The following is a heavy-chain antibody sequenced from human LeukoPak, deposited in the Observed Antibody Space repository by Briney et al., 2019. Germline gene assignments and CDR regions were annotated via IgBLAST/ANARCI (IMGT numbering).Heavy chain of an antibody. Sequence: GGSLRLSCAASGFTFSSYWMSWVRQAPGKGLEWVSYIRTAGSTIYYADSVKGRFTISRDDANNSLYLQMNSLRAEDTAVYYCVRGGYCGSSICYSLNAFDIWGQGTTVTVSA. D-gene: IGHD2-2*01. J-gene: IGHJ3*02. V-gene: IGHV3-48*04. CDR2: IRTAGSTI. CDR1: GFTFSSYW. CDR3: VRGGYCGSSICYSLNAFDI.